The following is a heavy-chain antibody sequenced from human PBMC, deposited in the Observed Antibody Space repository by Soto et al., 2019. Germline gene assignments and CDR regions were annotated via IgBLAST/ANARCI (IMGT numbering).Heavy chain of an antibody. D-gene: IGHD1-26*01. CDR3: LGTGSNSY. CDR1: GFTFSHHW. J-gene: IGHJ4*02. Sequence: EVQLVESGGGYVQPGGSLRLSCAASGFTFSHHWMHWVRQAPGKGLVWVSRFNTDGSTTTYADSVKGRFTISRDNAKTTFHLQMNSLRAEDTAIYYCLGTGSNSYWGQGTLVTVSS. V-gene: IGHV3-74*01. CDR2: FNTDGSTT.